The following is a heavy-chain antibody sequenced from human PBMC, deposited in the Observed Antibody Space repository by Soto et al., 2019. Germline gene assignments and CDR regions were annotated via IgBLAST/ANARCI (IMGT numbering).Heavy chain of an antibody. CDR2: IYYGETT. J-gene: IGHJ4*02. CDR1: GGSISSSSYY. CDR3: ARPSTDRGGDCTFVY. Sequence: PSETLSLTCTVSGGSISSSSYYWGWIRQPPGKGLEWIGSIYYGETTYYNPSLKSRVTISVDTSKNQFSLKLSSVTAADTAVYYSARPSTDRGGDCTFVYWGQGALVTVSS. D-gene: IGHD2-21*02. V-gene: IGHV4-39*01.